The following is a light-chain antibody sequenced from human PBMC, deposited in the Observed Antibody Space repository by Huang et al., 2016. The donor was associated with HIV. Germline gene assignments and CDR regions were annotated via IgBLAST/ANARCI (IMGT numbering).Light chain of an antibody. CDR3: QQYGSSPIT. J-gene: IGKJ5*01. CDR1: QSVSSSY. V-gene: IGKV3-20*01. CDR2: GAY. Sequence: EIVLTQSPGTLSLSPGERATLSCRASQSVSSSYFDWYQQKRGQAPRLLIYGAYDRATGIPDRFSGSGSGTDFSLTISRLEPEDFAVYYCQQYGSSPITFAQGTRLEIK.